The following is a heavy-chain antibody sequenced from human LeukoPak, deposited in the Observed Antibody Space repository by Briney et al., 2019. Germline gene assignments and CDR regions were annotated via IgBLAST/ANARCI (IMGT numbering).Heavy chain of an antibody. Sequence: VASVKVSCKASGFTFSSSAMQWVRQARGQRLEWTGWIVVGSGNTNYAQKFQERVTITRDMPTSTVYMELSSLRSEDAAVYYCARTPASRPCSGGSCPDYWGQGTLVTVSS. D-gene: IGHD2-15*01. CDR3: ARTPASRPCSGGSCPDY. CDR1: GFTFSSSA. J-gene: IGHJ4*02. CDR2: IVVGSGNT. V-gene: IGHV1-58*02.